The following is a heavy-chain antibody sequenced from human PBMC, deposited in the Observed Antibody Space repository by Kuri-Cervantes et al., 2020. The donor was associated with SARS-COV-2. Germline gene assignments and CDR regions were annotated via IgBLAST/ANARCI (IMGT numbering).Heavy chain of an antibody. CDR1: GFTFSSYW. D-gene: IGHD2-15*01. CDR3: AKGPHGIVVVVAAIDQ. V-gene: IGHV3-7*01. Sequence: GGSLRLSCAVSGFTFSSYWMSWLRQAPGKGLEWLANIKQDGSEKYYVDSVKGRFTISRDNSKNTLYLQMDSLRPDDTAVYYCAKGPHGIVVVVAAIDQWGQGTLVTVSS. CDR2: IKQDGSEK. J-gene: IGHJ4*02.